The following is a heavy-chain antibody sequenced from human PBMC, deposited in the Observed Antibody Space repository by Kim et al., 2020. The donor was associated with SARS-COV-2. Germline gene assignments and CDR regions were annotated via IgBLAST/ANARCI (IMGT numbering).Heavy chain of an antibody. Sequence: GGSLRLSCAASGFTFSSYAMSWVRQAPGKGLEWVSAISGSGGSTYYADSVKGRFTISRDNSKNTLYLQMNSLRAEDTAVYYCAKVQASYGPQSGYGMDVWGQGTTVTVSS. V-gene: IGHV3-23*01. CDR2: ISGSGGST. J-gene: IGHJ6*02. CDR1: GFTFSSYA. CDR3: AKVQASYGPQSGYGMDV. D-gene: IGHD5-18*01.